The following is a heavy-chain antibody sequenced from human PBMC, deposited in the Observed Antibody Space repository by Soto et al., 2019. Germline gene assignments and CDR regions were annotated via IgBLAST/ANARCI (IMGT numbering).Heavy chain of an antibody. J-gene: IGHJ4*02. D-gene: IGHD4-17*01. CDR2: IYYSGST. CDR3: ARDFPTTVTQRGGFDY. CDR1: GGSISSSGYY. V-gene: IGHV4-31*01. Sequence: QVQLQESGPGLVEPSQTLSLTCTVSGGSISSSGYYWSWIRQHPGKGPEWIGYIYYSGSTYYNPPSRSLITISVDTSKNQFSLKLNSVTAADTAVYYCARDFPTTVTQRGGFDYWGQGTLVTVSS.